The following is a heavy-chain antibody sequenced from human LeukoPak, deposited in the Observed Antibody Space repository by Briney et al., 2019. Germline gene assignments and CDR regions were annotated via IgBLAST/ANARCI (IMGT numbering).Heavy chain of an antibody. J-gene: IGHJ4*02. Sequence: PGRSLRLSCAASGFIFSNYGMHWVRQAPGKGLEWVSHIGNSGSTIYYADSVKGRFTISRDNAKNSLYLQMNSLRAEDTAVYYCATGGWSAYWGQGTLVTVSS. CDR1: GFIFSNYG. CDR3: ATGGWSAY. V-gene: IGHV3-48*04. CDR2: IGNSGSTI. D-gene: IGHD3-3*01.